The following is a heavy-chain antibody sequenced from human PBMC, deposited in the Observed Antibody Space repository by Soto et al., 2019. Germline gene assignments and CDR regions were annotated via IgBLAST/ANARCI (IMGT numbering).Heavy chain of an antibody. V-gene: IGHV5-51*01. D-gene: IGHD2-15*01. Sequence: GESLKISCNGSGYIFNTHWIGWVRQMPGKGPEWMGIIYPGDSDTRYTPSFQGQVTISADKSISTAYLQWSSLRASDTAMYYCARVRIPYCSGGSCPGLDPWGQGTRVTVSS. CDR2: IYPGDSDT. CDR3: ARVRIPYCSGGSCPGLDP. CDR1: GYIFNTHW. J-gene: IGHJ5*02.